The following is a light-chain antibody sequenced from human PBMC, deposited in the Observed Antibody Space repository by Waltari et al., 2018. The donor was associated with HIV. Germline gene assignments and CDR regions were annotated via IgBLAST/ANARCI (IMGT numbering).Light chain of an antibody. CDR2: RNN. V-gene: IGLV1-47*01. CDR3: AVWGDSLNSYV. J-gene: IGLJ1*01. CDR1: SSNIGSIY. Sequence: QSVLTQPPSASGTPGQRVTISCSGISSNIGSIYVYWYKQLPGTAPKLLSDRNNQRPSGVPDRFSGSKSGTSASLAISGLRSEDEADYYCAVWGDSLNSYVFGTGTEVTVL.